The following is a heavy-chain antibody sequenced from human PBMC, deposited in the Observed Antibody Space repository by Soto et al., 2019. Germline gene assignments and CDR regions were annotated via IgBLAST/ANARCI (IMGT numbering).Heavy chain of an antibody. CDR3: AGGGTSGNYAFDI. CDR1: GFTFSSYA. J-gene: IGHJ3*02. CDR2: LTGSGCST. Sequence: DVQLLESGGGLVQPGGSLRLSCAASGFTFSSYAMSWVRQAPGKGLAWVSSLTGSGCSTYYADSVKGRFTISRDNSRDTLYLQMNSLRAEDTAVYYCAGGGTSGNYAFDIWGQGTLVTVSS. D-gene: IGHD2-8*01. V-gene: IGHV3-23*01.